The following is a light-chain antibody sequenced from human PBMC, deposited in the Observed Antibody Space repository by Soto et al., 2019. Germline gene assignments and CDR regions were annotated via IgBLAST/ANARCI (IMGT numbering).Light chain of an antibody. J-gene: IGKJ3*01. CDR1: QSGSVTS. V-gene: IGKV3-20*01. CDR2: AAS. Sequence: EIVLTQSPGTLSLSPGERATLSCRASQSGSVTSLAWYQQKGGQAPRLLIYAASTRATGVPDRFSGTGSGTDFALTISRLETDDSAVYYCQQYGGAPFTFGPGTKVDIK. CDR3: QQYGGAPFT.